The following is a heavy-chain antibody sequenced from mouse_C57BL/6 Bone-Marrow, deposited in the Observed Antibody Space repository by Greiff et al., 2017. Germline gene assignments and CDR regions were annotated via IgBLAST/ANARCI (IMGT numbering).Heavy chain of an antibody. CDR3: ARVYYGYDGFAY. J-gene: IGHJ3*01. D-gene: IGHD2-2*01. Sequence: QVQLQQSGAELARPGASVKMSCKASGYTFTSYTMHWVKQRPGQGLEWIGYINPSRGYTKYNQKFKDTATLTADKSSSTAYMQLSSLTSEDSAVYYCARVYYGYDGFAYWGQGTLVTVSA. CDR2: INPSRGYT. V-gene: IGHV1-4*01. CDR1: GYTFTSYT.